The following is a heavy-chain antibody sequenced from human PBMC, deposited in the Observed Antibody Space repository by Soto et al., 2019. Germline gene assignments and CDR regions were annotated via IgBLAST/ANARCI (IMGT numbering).Heavy chain of an antibody. D-gene: IGHD6-6*01. CDR3: AKEMYPRTVLDSSSPWGDY. CDR1: GITFTTYG. CDR2: VSYDGSHK. Sequence: QVQLVQSGGGVIQPGKSLRLSCAASGITFTTYGMHWVRQTPGKGLEWVAVVSYDGSHKYYADSVKGRFTISRDDSKNTLYLQMNSLRVEATAVYYCAKEMYPRTVLDSSSPWGDYWGQGTLVTVSS. J-gene: IGHJ4*02. V-gene: IGHV3-30*18.